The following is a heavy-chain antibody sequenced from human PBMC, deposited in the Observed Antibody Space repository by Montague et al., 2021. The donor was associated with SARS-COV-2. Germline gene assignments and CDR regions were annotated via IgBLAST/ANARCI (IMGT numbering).Heavy chain of an antibody. J-gene: IGHJ4*02. V-gene: IGHV4-59*08. Sequence: SETLSLTCSVSGDSITYFYWSWIRQAPGKGLEWIGHIYSRGSTKYNPSXESRVTISADTSTNHFSLNLRSVTAADTAVYFCAGRRQYTQGETFFDSWGQGTLVTVSS. CDR1: GDSITYFY. D-gene: IGHD1-26*01. CDR2: IYSRGST. CDR3: AGRRQYTQGETFFDS.